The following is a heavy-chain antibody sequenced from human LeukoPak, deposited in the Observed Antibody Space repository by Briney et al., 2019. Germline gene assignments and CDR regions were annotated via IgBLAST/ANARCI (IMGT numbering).Heavy chain of an antibody. J-gene: IGHJ4*02. V-gene: IGHV3-74*01. CDR2: LNTDGSST. Sequence: GGSLRLSCAASGFTFSRYWMHWVRQAPGKGLVWVSRLNTDGSSTNYADFVKGRFTISRDNAKNTLYLQMNSLRAEDTAVYYCAREGQWLANDYWGQGTLVTVSS. CDR1: GFTFSRYW. CDR3: AREGQWLANDY. D-gene: IGHD6-19*01.